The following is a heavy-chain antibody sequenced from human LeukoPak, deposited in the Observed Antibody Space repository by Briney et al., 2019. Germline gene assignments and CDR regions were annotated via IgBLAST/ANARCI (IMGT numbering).Heavy chain of an antibody. Sequence: ASVKVSCKASGYSFTSYGITWVRQAPGQGLEWMGWISANNGNTNYVQKLQGRVTMTTDTSTSTAYMDLRSLRSDDTAVYYCARGSVVVPAAIDYWGQGTLVTVSS. J-gene: IGHJ4*02. V-gene: IGHV1-18*01. D-gene: IGHD2-2*01. CDR3: ARGSVVVPAAIDY. CDR1: GYSFTSYG. CDR2: ISANNGNT.